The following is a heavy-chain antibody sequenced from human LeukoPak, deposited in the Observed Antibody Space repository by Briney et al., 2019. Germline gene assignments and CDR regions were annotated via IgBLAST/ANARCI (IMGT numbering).Heavy chain of an antibody. CDR1: GYTFTSYD. J-gene: IGHJ6*03. CDR2: MNPNSGNT. CDR3: ARVDSSSWYHYYMDV. Sequence: VASVKVSCKAYGYTFTSYDINWVRQATGQGLEWMGWMNPNSGNTGYAQKFQGRVTMTRNTSISTAYMELSSLRSEDTAVYYCARVDSSSWYHYYMDVWGKGTTVTVSS. V-gene: IGHV1-8*01. D-gene: IGHD6-13*01.